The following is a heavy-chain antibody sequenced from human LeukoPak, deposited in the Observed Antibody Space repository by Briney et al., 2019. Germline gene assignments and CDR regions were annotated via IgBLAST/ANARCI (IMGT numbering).Heavy chain of an antibody. J-gene: IGHJ4*02. D-gene: IGHD3-10*01. CDR2: INHSGST. CDR3: ARLILWFGELLPD. Sequence: SETLSLTCAVYGGSFSGYYWSWIRQPPGKGLEWIGEINHSGSTNYNPSLKSRVTISVDTSKNQFSLKLSSVTAADTAVYYCARLILWFGELLPDWGQGTLVTVSS. CDR1: GGSFSGYY. V-gene: IGHV4-34*01.